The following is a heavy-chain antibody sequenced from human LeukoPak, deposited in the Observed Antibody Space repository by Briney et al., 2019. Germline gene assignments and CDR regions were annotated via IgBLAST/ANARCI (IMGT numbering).Heavy chain of an antibody. D-gene: IGHD2-2*01. J-gene: IGHJ4*02. V-gene: IGHV4-4*07. CDR3: ARAPTAYCLSTSCQPYFDY. CDR2: IYTGGST. CDR1: GGSISSYY. Sequence: SQTLSLTCTVSGGSISSYYWSWIRQPAGKGLEWIGRIYTGGSTNYNPSLKSRVTMSIDTSKNQFSLKLSSVTAADTAVYYCARAPTAYCLSTSCQPYFDYWGQGTLVTVSS.